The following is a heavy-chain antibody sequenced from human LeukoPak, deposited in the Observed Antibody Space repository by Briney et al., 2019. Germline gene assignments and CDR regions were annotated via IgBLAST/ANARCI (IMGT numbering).Heavy chain of an antibody. J-gene: IGHJ6*03. V-gene: IGHV4-59*01. CDR2: IYYSGST. Sequence: SETLSLTCTVSGGSISDYYWNWIRQPPGKGLDWIGYIYYSGSTTYNPSLKSRVTMSVDTAKNQFSLIVRSVTAADTAVYYCARGDFCSKSNCYLRPMDVWGKGTTVSVSS. D-gene: IGHD3-3*01. CDR3: ARGDFCSKSNCYLRPMDV. CDR1: GGSISDYY.